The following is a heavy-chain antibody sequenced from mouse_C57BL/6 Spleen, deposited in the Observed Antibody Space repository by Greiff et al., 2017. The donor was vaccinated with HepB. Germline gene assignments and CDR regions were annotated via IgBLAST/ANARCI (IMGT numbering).Heavy chain of an antibody. J-gene: IGHJ1*03. CDR1: GYTFTDYY. V-gene: IGHV1-18*01. CDR3: ARKRDCNCDSCFDF. Sequence: VQLQQPGPELVKPGASVKISCKASGYTFTDYYMDWVKQSHGKSLEWIGDINPNNGGTNYNQKFKGKATLTVDKSSSTAYMELRSLTSEDSAVYYCARKRDCNCDSCFDFWGTGTTVTVSS. CDR2: INPNNGGT. D-gene: IGHD2-1*01.